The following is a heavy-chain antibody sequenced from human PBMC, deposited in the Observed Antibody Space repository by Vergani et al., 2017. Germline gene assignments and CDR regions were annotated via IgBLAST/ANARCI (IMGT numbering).Heavy chain of an antibody. D-gene: IGHD4-17*01. J-gene: IGHJ4*02. Sequence: EVRLLESGGGLVHPGGSLRLSCAASGFTFSSYAMSWVRQAPGKGLEWVSAISGSGGSTYYADSGKGRFTISRDNSKNTLYLQMNSLRAEDTAVYYCAKEFYGDYEPDYWGQGTLVTVSS. CDR3: AKEFYGDYEPDY. V-gene: IGHV3-23*01. CDR1: GFTFSSYA. CDR2: ISGSGGST.